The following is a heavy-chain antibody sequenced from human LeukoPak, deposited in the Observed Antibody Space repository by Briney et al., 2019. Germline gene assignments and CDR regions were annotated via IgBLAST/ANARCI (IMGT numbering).Heavy chain of an antibody. V-gene: IGHV4-34*01. CDR3: ARDEYYYDSSGSRGFDY. Sequence: SETLSLTCAVYGGSFSGYYWSWIRQPPGKGLEWIGEINHSGSTNYNPSLKSRVTISVDTSKNQFSLKLSSVTAADTAVYYCARDEYYYDSSGSRGFDYWGQGTLVTVSS. CDR2: INHSGST. D-gene: IGHD3-22*01. CDR1: GGSFSGYY. J-gene: IGHJ4*02.